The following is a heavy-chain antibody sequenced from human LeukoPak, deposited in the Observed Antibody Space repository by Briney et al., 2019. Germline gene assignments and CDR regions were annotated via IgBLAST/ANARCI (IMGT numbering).Heavy chain of an antibody. CDR3: ARRLVGRGELDHDAIDI. V-gene: IGHV4-59*01. Sequence: SETLSLTCTVSGGSISSYYWSWIRQPPGKGLEWIGYIYYSGSTNYNPSLKSRVTISVDTSKNQFSLKLSSVTAADTAVYYCARRLVGRGELDHDAIDIWGQGKMVTVSS. CDR1: GGSISSYY. D-gene: IGHD3-10*01. CDR2: IYYSGST. J-gene: IGHJ3*02.